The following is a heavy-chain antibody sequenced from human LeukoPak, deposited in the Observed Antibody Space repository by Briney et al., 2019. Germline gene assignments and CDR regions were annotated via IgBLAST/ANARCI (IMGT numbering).Heavy chain of an antibody. V-gene: IGHV3-74*03. D-gene: IGHD1-1*01. CDR3: ARNWNYYDQ. Sequence: GGSLRLSCAASGFTFSNYWMHWVRQVPGKGLVWVSRINSDGSDTTYADSVNGRFTISRDNAKNTLYLHMNSLRAEDTALYYCARNWNYYDQWGQGTLVTVSS. CDR1: GFTFSNYW. CDR2: INSDGSDT. J-gene: IGHJ4*02.